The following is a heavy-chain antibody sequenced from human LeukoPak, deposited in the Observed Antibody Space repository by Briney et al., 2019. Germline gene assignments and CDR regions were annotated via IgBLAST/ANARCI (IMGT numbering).Heavy chain of an antibody. D-gene: IGHD1-26*01. CDR2: IYTSGST. Sequence: PSQTLSLTCTVSGGSISSGSYYWSWIRQPAGKGLEWIGRIYTSGSTNYNPSLKSRVTISVDTSKNQFSLKLSSVTAADTAVYYCARFGFYSGSYSGFDPWGQGTLVTVSS. CDR1: GGSISSGSYY. CDR3: ARFGFYSGSYSGFDP. J-gene: IGHJ5*02. V-gene: IGHV4-61*02.